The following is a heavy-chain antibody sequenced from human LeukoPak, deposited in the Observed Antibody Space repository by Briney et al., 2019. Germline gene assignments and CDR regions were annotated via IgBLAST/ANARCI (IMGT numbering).Heavy chain of an antibody. J-gene: IGHJ4*02. V-gene: IGHV4-39*07. D-gene: IGHD5-24*01. CDR2: INHSGST. CDR1: GGSISSRTYY. Sequence: SETLSLTSTVSGGSISSRTYYWGWIRQPPGKGLEWIGEINHSGSTNYNPSLKSRVTISVDTSKNQFSLKLSSVTAADTAVYYCARGSRGYNFRRFDYWGQGTLVTVSS. CDR3: ARGSRGYNFRRFDY.